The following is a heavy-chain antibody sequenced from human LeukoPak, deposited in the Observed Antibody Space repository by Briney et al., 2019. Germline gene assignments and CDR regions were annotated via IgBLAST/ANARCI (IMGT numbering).Heavy chain of an antibody. Sequence: GGSLRLSCAASGFTFSSYSMNWVRQAPGKGLEWVSYISSSSSTIYYADSVKGRFTISRDNAKSSLYLQMNSLRAEDTAVYYCARDGYYGSGSQFDYWGQGTLVTVSS. J-gene: IGHJ4*02. CDR2: ISSSSSTI. V-gene: IGHV3-48*04. D-gene: IGHD3-10*01. CDR1: GFTFSSYS. CDR3: ARDGYYGSGSQFDY.